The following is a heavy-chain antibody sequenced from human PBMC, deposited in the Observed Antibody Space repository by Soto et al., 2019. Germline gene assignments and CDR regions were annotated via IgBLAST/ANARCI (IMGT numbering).Heavy chain of an antibody. CDR1: GGTFSSYA. Sequence: GASVKVSCKASGGTFSSYAISWVRQAPGQGLEWMGGIIPIFGTANYAQKFQGRVTITADESTSTAYMELSSLRSEDTAVYYCARGGDSSGWYEVGDAFDIWGQGTMVTVSS. CDR2: IIPIFGTA. CDR3: ARGGDSSGWYEVGDAFDI. V-gene: IGHV1-69*13. D-gene: IGHD6-19*01. J-gene: IGHJ3*02.